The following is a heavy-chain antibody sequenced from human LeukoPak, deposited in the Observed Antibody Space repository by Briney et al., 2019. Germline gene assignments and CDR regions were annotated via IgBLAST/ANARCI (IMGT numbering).Heavy chain of an antibody. V-gene: IGHV3-23*01. J-gene: IGHJ1*01. CDR2: ISGSGDTT. Sequence: GGSLRLSCAASGFTFSTYAMSWVRQAPGKGLEWVSGISGSGDTTYYADSVKGRFTISRDNSKDTLYLQMSSLRADDKAVYYCAKTFIFGGDHFQHWGQGTLVTVLS. CDR3: AKTFIFGGDHFQH. D-gene: IGHD2-21*02. CDR1: GFTFSTYA.